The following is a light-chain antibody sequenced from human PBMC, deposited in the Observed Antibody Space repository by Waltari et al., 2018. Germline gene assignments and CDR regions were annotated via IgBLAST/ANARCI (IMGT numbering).Light chain of an antibody. J-gene: IGKJ1*01. CDR2: DAS. CDR3: QQYNSYPWT. CDR1: QSISSW. Sequence: DIQMTQSPSTLSASVGDRVTITCRASQSISSWLAWYQQNPGKAPKLLIYDASSLESGVTSRFSGSGSGTEFTLTISSLQPDDFATYYCQQYNSYPWTFGQGTKVEIK. V-gene: IGKV1-5*01.